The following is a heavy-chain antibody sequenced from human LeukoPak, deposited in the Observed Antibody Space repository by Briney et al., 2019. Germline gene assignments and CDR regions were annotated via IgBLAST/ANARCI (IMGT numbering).Heavy chain of an antibody. CDR1: GFTFSSYG. V-gene: IGHV3-30*18. CDR2: ISYDGSNK. D-gene: IGHD3-9*01. Sequence: GGSLRLSCAASGFTFSSYGMHWVRQAPGKGLEWVAVISYDGSNKYYADSVKGRFTISRDNSKNTLYLQMNRLRAEDTAVYYCAKDDYDILTGYSSFDYWGQGTLVTVSS. CDR3: AKDDYDILTGYSSFDY. J-gene: IGHJ4*02.